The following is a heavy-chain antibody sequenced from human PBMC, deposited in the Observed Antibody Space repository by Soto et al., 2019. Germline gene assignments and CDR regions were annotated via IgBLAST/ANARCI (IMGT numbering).Heavy chain of an antibody. CDR2: INHSGST. CDR3: ARSNREGLTGTTWLYDFDY. J-gene: IGHJ4*02. CDR1: GGSFSGYY. V-gene: IGHV4-34*01. D-gene: IGHD1-20*01. Sequence: QVQLQQWGAGLLKPSETLSLTCAVYGGSFSGYYWRWIRQPPGKGLEWIGEINHSGSTNYNPSLKSRVTISIDTSKNQFSLKLSSVTAADTAVYYCARSNREGLTGTTWLYDFDYWGQGTLVTVSS.